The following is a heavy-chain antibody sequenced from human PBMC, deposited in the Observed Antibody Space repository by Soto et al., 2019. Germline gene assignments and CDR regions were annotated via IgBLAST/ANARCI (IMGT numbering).Heavy chain of an antibody. CDR1: GGSISRSNW. J-gene: IGHJ6*02. CDR3: ARDPFYYGMDV. Sequence: QVQLQESGPGLVKPSVTLSLTCDVSGGSISRSNWWSWVRQPPVQGLEWIWEIYHRGSNNYHPSLKRRVTVPVEKSKNQFYLKLSSVTAADTAVYYCARDPFYYGMDVWGQGPTVTV. CDR2: IYHRGSN. V-gene: IGHV4-4*02.